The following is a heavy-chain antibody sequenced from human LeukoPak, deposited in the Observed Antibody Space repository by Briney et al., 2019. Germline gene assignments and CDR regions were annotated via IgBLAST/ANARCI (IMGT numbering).Heavy chain of an antibody. CDR3: ARHKKGIAVAGLKDYYYGMDV. D-gene: IGHD6-19*01. V-gene: IGHV4-34*01. Sequence: SETLSLTCAVYGGSFSGYYWSWIRQPPGKGLEWIGEINHSGSTNYNPPLKSRVTISVDTSKNQFSLKLSSVTAADTAVYYCARHKKGIAVAGLKDYYYGMDVWGQGTTVTVSS. CDR1: GGSFSGYY. J-gene: IGHJ6*02. CDR2: INHSGST.